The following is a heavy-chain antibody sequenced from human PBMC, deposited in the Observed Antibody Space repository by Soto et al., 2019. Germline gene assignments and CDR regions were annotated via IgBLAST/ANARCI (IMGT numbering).Heavy chain of an antibody. CDR3: ARDGYSSGWFGVDY. CDR1: GYTFTSYG. J-gene: IGHJ4*02. Sequence: ASVKVSCKASGYTFTSYGFSWVRQAPGQGLEWMGWISAYNGNTNYAQKLQGRVTMTTDTSTSTVYMELRSLRSDDTAVYYCARDGYSSGWFGVDYWGQGTQVTVAS. CDR2: ISAYNGNT. V-gene: IGHV1-18*01. D-gene: IGHD6-19*01.